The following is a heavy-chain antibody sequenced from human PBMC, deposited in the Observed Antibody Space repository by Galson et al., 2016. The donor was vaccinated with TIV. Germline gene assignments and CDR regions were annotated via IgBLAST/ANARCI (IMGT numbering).Heavy chain of an antibody. J-gene: IGHJ4*01. CDR2: ISHDGNNK. V-gene: IGHV3-30-3*01. Sequence: SLRLSCAASGFTFSSYTFHWVRQTPGKELEWVAIISHDGNNKDFADSVEGRFTISRDSSKNTVFLQMNSLRLEDTAVYYCTRDGRGNWKYVDYFDYWGPGTVVTVSS. CDR1: GFTFSSYT. CDR3: TRDGRGNWKYVDYFDY. D-gene: IGHD1-7*01.